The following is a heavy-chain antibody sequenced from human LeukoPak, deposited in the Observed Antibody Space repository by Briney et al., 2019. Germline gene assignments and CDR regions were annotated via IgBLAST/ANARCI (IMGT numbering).Heavy chain of an antibody. CDR2: INPSGGST. D-gene: IGHD1-1*01. CDR1: GYTFTSYY. J-gene: IGHJ6*03. V-gene: IGHV1-46*01. CDR3: AKIPGRQRENYYYYYMTV. Sequence: ASVKVSCKASGYTFTSYYMHWVRQAPGQGLEWMGIINPSGGSTSYAQKFQGRVTMTRDMSTSTVYMELRSLRSDDTAVYYCAKIPGRQRENYYYYYMTVWGKGPTATVPS.